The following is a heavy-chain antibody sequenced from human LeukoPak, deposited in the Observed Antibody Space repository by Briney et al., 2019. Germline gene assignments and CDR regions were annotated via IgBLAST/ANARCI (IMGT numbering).Heavy chain of an antibody. CDR1: GGSISSNSW. J-gene: IGHJ5*02. Sequence: SETLSLTCAVSGGSISSNSWWSWVRQPPGKGLEWIGYIYYSGSTNYNPSLKSRVTISVDTSKNQFSLKLSSVTAADTAVYYCARHYYDILTGYYVEGWFDPWGQGTLVTVSS. D-gene: IGHD3-9*01. CDR3: ARHYYDILTGYYVEGWFDP. V-gene: IGHV4-4*02. CDR2: IYYSGST.